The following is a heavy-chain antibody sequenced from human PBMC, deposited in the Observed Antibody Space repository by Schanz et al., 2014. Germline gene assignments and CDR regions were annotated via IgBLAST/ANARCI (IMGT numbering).Heavy chain of an antibody. Sequence: QVQLVQSGAEVKKPGASVKVSCKASGYTTFTDYYIHWVRQAPGQGLEWMGWINPNSGDTNYAQTLQGRITLTTDTATSTAYMELSGLRSEDTAVYYCARDQSPYTNSSDVRYFDYWGQGTLVTVSS. CDR2: INPNSGDT. D-gene: IGHD6-6*01. CDR1: GYTTFTDYY. V-gene: IGHV1-2*02. J-gene: IGHJ4*02. CDR3: ARDQSPYTNSSDVRYFDY.